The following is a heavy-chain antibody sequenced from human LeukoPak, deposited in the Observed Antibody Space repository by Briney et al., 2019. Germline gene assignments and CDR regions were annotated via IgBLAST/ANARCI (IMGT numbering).Heavy chain of an antibody. CDR3: ARHRDRGRVGASPWSDY. Sequence: GESLKISCKGSGYSFTSYWIGWVRQLPGKGLEWMGIIYPGDSNTRYSPSFQGQVTISADKSISTAYLQWSSLKASDTAMYYCARHRDRGRVGASPWSDYWGQGTLVTVSS. J-gene: IGHJ4*02. V-gene: IGHV5-51*01. D-gene: IGHD1-26*01. CDR1: GYSFTSYW. CDR2: IYPGDSNT.